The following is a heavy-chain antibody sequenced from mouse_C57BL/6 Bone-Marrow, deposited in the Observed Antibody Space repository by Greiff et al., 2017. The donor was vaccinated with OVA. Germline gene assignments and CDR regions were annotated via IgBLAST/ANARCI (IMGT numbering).Heavy chain of an antibody. CDR3: AAYGSSYYFDY. Sequence: VQLQQSGAELVRPGASVKLSCKASGYTFTDYYTNSVHPRPGQVPEVISIIYPGSGNTYYNEKFKGKATLTAEKSSSTAYMQLSSLTSEDSAVYFCAAYGSSYYFDYWGQGTTLTVSS. CDR1: GYTFTDYY. CDR2: IYPGSGNT. J-gene: IGHJ2*01. V-gene: IGHV1-76*01. D-gene: IGHD1-1*01.